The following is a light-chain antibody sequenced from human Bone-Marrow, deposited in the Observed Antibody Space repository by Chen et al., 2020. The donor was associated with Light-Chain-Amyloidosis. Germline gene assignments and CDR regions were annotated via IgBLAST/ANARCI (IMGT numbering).Light chain of an antibody. CDR1: NIGSTS. CDR2: DDS. V-gene: IGLV3-21*02. CDR3: QVWDRSSDRPV. J-gene: IGLJ3*02. Sequence: SYVLTQPSSVSVAPGQTATIACGGNNIGSTSVHWYQQTPGQAPPLGVSDDSDRPSGIPERLSGSNSGNTATLTISRVEAGDEADYYWQVWDRSSDRPVFGGGTKLTVL.